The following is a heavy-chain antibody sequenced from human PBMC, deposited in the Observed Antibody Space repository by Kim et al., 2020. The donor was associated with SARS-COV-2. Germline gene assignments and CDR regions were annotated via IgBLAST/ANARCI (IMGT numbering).Heavy chain of an antibody. CDR3: ATAPPIAAAGTNWFDP. Sequence: ASVKVSCKVSGYTLTELSMHWVRQAPGKGLEWMGGFDPEDGETIYAQKFQGRVTMTEDTSTDTAYMELSSLRSEDTAVYYCATAPPIAAAGTNWFDPWGQGTLVTASS. CDR1: GYTLTELS. CDR2: FDPEDGET. J-gene: IGHJ5*02. D-gene: IGHD6-13*01. V-gene: IGHV1-24*01.